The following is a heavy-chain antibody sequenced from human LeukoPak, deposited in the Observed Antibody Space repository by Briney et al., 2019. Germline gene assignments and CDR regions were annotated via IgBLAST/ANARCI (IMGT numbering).Heavy chain of an antibody. CDR3: ARVPTGRWYSSRWYYYYYGMDV. CDR2: MNPNSGNT. Sequence: ASVKVSCKASGYTFTSYDINWVRQATGQGLEWMGWMNPNSGNTGYAQKFQGRVTMTRNTSISTVYMELSSLRSEDTAVYYCARVPTGRWYSSRWYYYYYGMDVWGQGTTVTVSS. CDR1: GYTFTSYD. D-gene: IGHD4-23*01. V-gene: IGHV1-8*01. J-gene: IGHJ6*02.